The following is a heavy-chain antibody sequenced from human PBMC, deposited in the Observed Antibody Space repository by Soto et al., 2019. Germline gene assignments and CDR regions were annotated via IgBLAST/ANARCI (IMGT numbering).Heavy chain of an antibody. CDR2: ISSSGIST. CDR3: AKGRSAAAGRRAFDV. D-gene: IGHD6-13*01. V-gene: IGHV3-23*01. Sequence: VQLLESGGGLVQPGGSLSLSCAASGFTFSSYVMSWVRQAPGEGLEWVSTISSSGISTYYADSVKGRFTISRDNSKNALYLQVHGLRAEHTAVYYCAKGRSAAAGRRAFDVWGRGTRVTVSS. CDR1: GFTFSSYV. J-gene: IGHJ3*01.